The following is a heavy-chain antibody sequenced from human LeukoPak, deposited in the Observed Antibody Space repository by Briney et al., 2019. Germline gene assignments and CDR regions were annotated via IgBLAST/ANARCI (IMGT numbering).Heavy chain of an antibody. V-gene: IGHV3-21*04. CDR1: GFTFSTYS. J-gene: IGHJ4*02. CDR3: ARDVSRISDY. D-gene: IGHD2-15*01. Sequence: GGSLRLSCAASGFTFSTYSMNWVRQAPGKGLEWVSSISSGSGYIYYADSVQGRFTISRDNAKNSLYLQMNSLRAEDTAVYYCARDVSRISDYWGQGTLVTVSP. CDR2: ISSGSGYI.